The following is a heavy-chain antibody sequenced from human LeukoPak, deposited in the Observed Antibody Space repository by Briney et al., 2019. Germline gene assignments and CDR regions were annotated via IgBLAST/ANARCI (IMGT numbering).Heavy chain of an antibody. CDR1: ARSILTTNW. CDR2: VHLSGTS. Sequence: PSGTLSLTCAVSARSILTTNWWSWVRQPPGKGLAWIGEVHLSGTSNYNPSLKSRVSMSIDKSKNQLSLKLTSVTAADTAMYYCAREGGAFSSFGFWGQGTLVTVCS. D-gene: IGHD1-26*01. CDR3: AREGGAFSSFGF. J-gene: IGHJ4*02. V-gene: IGHV4-4*02.